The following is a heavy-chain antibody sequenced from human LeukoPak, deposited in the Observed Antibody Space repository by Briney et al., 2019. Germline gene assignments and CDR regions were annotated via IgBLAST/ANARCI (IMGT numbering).Heavy chain of an antibody. CDR3: ARGGYCSSTSCSQNWFVP. Sequence: GESLKISCKGSGYSFTSYWIGWVRQMPGKGLEWMGIIYPGDSDTRYSPSFQGQVTISADKSISTAYLQWSSLKASDTAMYYCARGGYCSSTSCSQNWFVPWGQGTLVTVSS. CDR2: IYPGDSDT. CDR1: GYSFTSYW. V-gene: IGHV5-51*01. J-gene: IGHJ5*02. D-gene: IGHD2-2*01.